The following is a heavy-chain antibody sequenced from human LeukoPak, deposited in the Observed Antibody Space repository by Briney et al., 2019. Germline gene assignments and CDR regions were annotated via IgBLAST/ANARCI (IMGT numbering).Heavy chain of an antibody. V-gene: IGHV3-7*01. Sequence: GALRLSCAASGFAFSSYWMSWVRQAPGKGLEWVANIKQDGSEKYYVDSVKGRFTISRDNAKNSLYLQMNSLRAEDTAVYYCARDSIMIGISDYWGQGTLVTVSS. J-gene: IGHJ4*02. CDR3: ARDSIMIGISDY. D-gene: IGHD3-16*01. CDR2: IKQDGSEK. CDR1: GFAFSSYW.